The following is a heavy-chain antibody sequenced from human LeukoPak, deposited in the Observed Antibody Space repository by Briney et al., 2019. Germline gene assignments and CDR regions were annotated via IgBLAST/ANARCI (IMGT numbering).Heavy chain of an antibody. D-gene: IGHD2-2*02. CDR2: ISGSGGST. CDR3: ARDGEYCSSTSCYTRTLWNYYYGMDV. J-gene: IGHJ6*02. Sequence: PGGSLRLFCAASGFTFSSYAMSWVRQAPGKGLEWVSAISGSGGSTYYADSVKGRFTISRDNAKNSLYLQMNSLRAEDTAVYYCARDGEYCSSTSCYTRTLWNYYYGMDVWGQGTTVTVSS. CDR1: GFTFSSYA. V-gene: IGHV3-23*01.